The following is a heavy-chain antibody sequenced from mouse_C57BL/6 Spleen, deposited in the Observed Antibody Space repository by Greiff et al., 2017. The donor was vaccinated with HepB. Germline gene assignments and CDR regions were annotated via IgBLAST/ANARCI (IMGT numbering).Heavy chain of an antibody. CDR3: ARKDLYYYAMDY. J-gene: IGHJ4*01. CDR2: IYPGDGDT. CDR1: GYAFSSYW. V-gene: IGHV1-80*01. Sequence: VQLQQSGAELVKPGASVKISCKASGYAFSSYWMNWVKQRPGKGLEWIGQIYPGDGDTNYNGKFKGKATLTADKSSSTAYMQLSSLTSEDSAVYFCARKDLYYYAMDYWGQGTSVTVSS.